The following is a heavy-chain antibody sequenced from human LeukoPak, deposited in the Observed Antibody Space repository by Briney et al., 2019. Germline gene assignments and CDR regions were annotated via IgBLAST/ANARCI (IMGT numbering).Heavy chain of an antibody. CDR3: AKSLSCSSTSCYTDY. D-gene: IGHD2-2*01. J-gene: IGHJ4*02. CDR1: GFTFSSYA. Sequence: PGGSLRLACAASGFTFSSYAMSWVRQAPGKGLEWASAISGSGGSTYYADSVKGRFTISRDNSKNTLYLQMNSLRAEDTAVYYCAKSLSCSSTSCYTDYWGQGTLVTVSS. V-gene: IGHV3-23*01. CDR2: ISGSGGST.